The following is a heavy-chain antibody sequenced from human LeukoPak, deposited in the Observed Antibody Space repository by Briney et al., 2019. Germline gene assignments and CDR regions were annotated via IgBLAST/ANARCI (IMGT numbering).Heavy chain of an antibody. V-gene: IGHV3-30-3*01. CDR2: ISYDGSNT. Sequence: PGGSLRLSCAASGFTFSSYAMHWVRQAPGKGLEWVAVISYDGSNTYYADSVNGRFTISRDNSKNTLYLQMNSLRAEDTAVYYCARDPAAGIFGFEDTNWFDPWGQGTLVTVSS. D-gene: IGHD6-13*01. J-gene: IGHJ5*02. CDR1: GFTFSSYA. CDR3: ARDPAAGIFGFEDTNWFDP.